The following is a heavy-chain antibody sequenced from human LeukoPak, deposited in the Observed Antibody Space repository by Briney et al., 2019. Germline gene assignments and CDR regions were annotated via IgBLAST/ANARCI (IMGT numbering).Heavy chain of an antibody. CDR3: ARDRVLYGDYGELDY. CDR2: ISAYNGNT. J-gene: IGHJ4*02. CDR1: GYTFTSYG. Sequence: ASVKVSCKASGYTFTSYGISWVRQAPGQGLEWMGWISAYNGNTNYAQKLQGRVTMTTDTSTSTAYMELRSLRSDDTAVYYCARDRVLYGDYGELDYWGQGTLVTVSS. D-gene: IGHD4-17*01. V-gene: IGHV1-18*01.